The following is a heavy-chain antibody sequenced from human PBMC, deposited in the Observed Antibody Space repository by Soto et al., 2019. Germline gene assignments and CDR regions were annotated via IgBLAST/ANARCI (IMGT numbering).Heavy chain of an antibody. CDR1: GFTFTSYW. D-gene: IGHD3-9*01. V-gene: IGHV3-74*01. CDR2: INTEGSST. J-gene: IGHJ5*02. CDR3: ARKDILTGLYH. Sequence: EVQLVESGGDLVQPGGSLRLSCAASGFTFTSYWMHWVRQAPGMGLVWVARINTEGSSTSYADAVKGRFTISRDNAGNTLYLEMNSLRAEDTAVYYCARKDILTGLYHWGQGTLVSVSS.